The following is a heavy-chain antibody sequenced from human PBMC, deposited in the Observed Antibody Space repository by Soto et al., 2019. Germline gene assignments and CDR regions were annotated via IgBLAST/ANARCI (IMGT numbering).Heavy chain of an antibody. J-gene: IGHJ5*02. CDR3: ASYHDYGDPRLWFDP. CDR2: ISSSSSYI. CDR1: GFTFSSYS. D-gene: IGHD4-17*01. Sequence: EVQLVESGGGLVKPGGSLRLSCAASGFTFSSYSMNWVRQAPGKGLEWVSSISSSSSYIYYADSVKGRFTISRDNAKNSLYLQMNSLGAEDTAVYYCASYHDYGDPRLWFDPWGQGTLVTVSS. V-gene: IGHV3-21*01.